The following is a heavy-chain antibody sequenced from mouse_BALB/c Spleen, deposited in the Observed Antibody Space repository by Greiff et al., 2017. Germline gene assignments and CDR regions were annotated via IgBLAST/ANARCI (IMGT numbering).Heavy chain of an antibody. Sequence: EVKLVESGGGLVKPGGSLKLSCAASGFTFSSYAMSWVRQTPEKRLEWVASISSGGSTYYPDSVKGRFTISRDNDRNILYLQMSSLRSEDTAMYYCARYDYFDYWGQGTTLTVSS. CDR2: ISSGGST. CDR1: GFTFSSYA. V-gene: IGHV5-6-5*01. CDR3: ARYDYFDY. J-gene: IGHJ2*01. D-gene: IGHD2-3*01.